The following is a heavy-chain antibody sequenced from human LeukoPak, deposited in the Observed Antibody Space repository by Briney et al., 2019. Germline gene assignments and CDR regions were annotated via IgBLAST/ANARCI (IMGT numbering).Heavy chain of an antibody. CDR1: GGTFSSYA. J-gene: IGHJ6*02. D-gene: IGHD3-22*01. V-gene: IGHV1-69*04. Sequence: SVKVSCKASGGTFSSYAISWVRHAPGQGLEWMGRIIPILGIANYAQKFQGRVTITADKSTSTAYMELSSLISEDTAVYYCASSHYYYDSSGGGYSYYYGMDVWGQGTTVTVPS. CDR3: ASSHYYYDSSGGGYSYYYGMDV. CDR2: IIPILGIA.